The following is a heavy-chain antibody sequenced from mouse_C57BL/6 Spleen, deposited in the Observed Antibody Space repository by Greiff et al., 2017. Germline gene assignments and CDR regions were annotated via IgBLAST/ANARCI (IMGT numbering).Heavy chain of an antibody. CDR2: IYPGDGDT. Sequence: QVQLQQSGPELVKPGASVKISCKASGYAFSSSWMNWVKQRPGKGLEWIGRIYPGDGDTNYNGKFKGKATLTADKSSSTAYMQLSRLTSEDSAVYYCAREDRDYGSSLFAYWGQGTLVTVSA. CDR1: GYAFSSSW. V-gene: IGHV1-82*01. J-gene: IGHJ3*01. D-gene: IGHD1-1*01. CDR3: AREDRDYGSSLFAY.